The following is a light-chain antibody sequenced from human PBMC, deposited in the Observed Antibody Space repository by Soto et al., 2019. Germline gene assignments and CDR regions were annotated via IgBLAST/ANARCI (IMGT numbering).Light chain of an antibody. CDR1: TSDVGGYNY. V-gene: IGLV2-14*01. CDR2: EVS. CDR3: SSYTSRSTLVV. J-gene: IGLJ2*01. Sequence: QSALTQPASVSGSPGQSITISCTGXTSDVGGYNYVSWYQQHPGKAPKLMIYEVSNRPSGVSNRFSGSKSGNTASLTISGLQAEDEADYYCSSYTSRSTLVVFGGGTKLTVL.